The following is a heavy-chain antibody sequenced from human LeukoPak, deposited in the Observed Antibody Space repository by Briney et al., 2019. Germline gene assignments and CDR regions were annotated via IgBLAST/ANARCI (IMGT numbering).Heavy chain of an antibody. CDR3: ARASWGGVVGGYYYSMDV. CDR1: GGSISSYY. V-gene: IGHV4-59*01. Sequence: ETLSLTCTVSGGSISSYYWSWIRQPPGKGLEWIGYIYYSGSTNYNPSLQSRVTISLDTSKNQFSLKLTSVTAADTAMYYCARASWGGVVGGYYYSMDVWGKGTTVTVSS. D-gene: IGHD3-3*01. J-gene: IGHJ6*03. CDR2: IYYSGST.